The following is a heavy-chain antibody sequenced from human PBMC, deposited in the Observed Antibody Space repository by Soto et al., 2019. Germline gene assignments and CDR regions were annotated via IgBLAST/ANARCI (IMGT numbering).Heavy chain of an antibody. CDR2: ISSSSRTI. CDR3: ARERDFSSGEKYGLDV. V-gene: IGHV3-48*02. Sequence: GGSLRLSCAASGFTFSSYSMNWVRQAPGKGLERVSYISSSSRTIYYADSVKGRFTISRYNARNSLVLQMNSLRDEDTAVYYCARERDFSSGEKYGLDVWGKGTTVTVSS. D-gene: IGHD3-3*01. CDR1: GFTFSSYS. J-gene: IGHJ6*04.